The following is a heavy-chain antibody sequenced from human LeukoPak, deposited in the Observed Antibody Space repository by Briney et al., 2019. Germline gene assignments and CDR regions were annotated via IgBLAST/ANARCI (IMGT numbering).Heavy chain of an antibody. D-gene: IGHD3-22*01. Sequence: PGGTLRLSCAASGFTFGNYGMSWVRQAPGKGLEWVSAISGSGGSTYYADSVKGRFTISRDNSKTTLFLEMNSLRPEDTAVYYCAKYAAAGAYDRHSEIDSWGQGTLVTVSS. CDR3: AKYAAAGAYDRHSEIDS. CDR2: ISGSGGST. J-gene: IGHJ4*02. V-gene: IGHV3-23*01. CDR1: GFTFGNYG.